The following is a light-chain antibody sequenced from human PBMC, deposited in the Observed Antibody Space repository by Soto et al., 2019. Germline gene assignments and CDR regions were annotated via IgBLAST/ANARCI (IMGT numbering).Light chain of an antibody. CDR3: QQYDNWPLT. Sequence: EVVMTQSPATLSVSPGKGATLYCRASQSIRSNLAWYQKKPGQSHRLLIDGASTRATAVPARFSGSGYGTEVTLTIGSLQSEDFAVYYCQQYDNWPLTFGGGTQVEIK. J-gene: IGKJ4*01. V-gene: IGKV3-15*01. CDR2: GAS. CDR1: QSIRSN.